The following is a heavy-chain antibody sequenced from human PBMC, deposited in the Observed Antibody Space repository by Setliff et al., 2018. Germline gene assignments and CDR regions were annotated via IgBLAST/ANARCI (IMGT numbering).Heavy chain of an antibody. CDR1: GDSISSSSYY. CDR3: ARLPGYCNGGNCYGYYTFDI. Sequence: TLSLTCSVSGDSISSSSYYWGWIRQPPGKGLEWIGSINYSGITYYSPSLKSRVIVSVDTSKNQFSLKLSSVTAADTAVYYCARLPGYCNGGNCYGYYTFDIWGQGTMVTVSS. D-gene: IGHD2-15*01. CDR2: INYSGIT. V-gene: IGHV4-39*01. J-gene: IGHJ3*02.